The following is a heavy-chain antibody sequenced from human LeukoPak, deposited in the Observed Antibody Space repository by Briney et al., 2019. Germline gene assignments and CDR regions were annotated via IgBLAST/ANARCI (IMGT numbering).Heavy chain of an antibody. Sequence: GGSLRLSCAASGFTFDDYGMSWVRQAPGKGLEWVSGINWNGGSTGYADSVKGRFTISRDNAKNSLYLQMNSLRAEDTALYYCARIVVVPAATTYYFDYWAREPWSPSPQ. V-gene: IGHV3-20*04. CDR3: ARIVVVPAATTYYFDY. D-gene: IGHD2-2*01. J-gene: IGHJ4*02. CDR1: GFTFDDYG. CDR2: INWNGGST.